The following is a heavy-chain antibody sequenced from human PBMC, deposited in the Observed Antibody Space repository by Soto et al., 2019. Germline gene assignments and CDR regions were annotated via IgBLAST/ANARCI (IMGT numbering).Heavy chain of an antibody. J-gene: IGHJ4*02. CDR3: AKDRHVTIQFDY. CDR1: GFTFSSYA. V-gene: IGHV3-23*01. D-gene: IGHD3-10*01. CDR2: ISGSGGRT. Sequence: EVQLLESGGGLVQPGGSLRLSCAASGFTFSSYAMRWVRQAPGKGLEWVSAISGSGGRTYYAGSVKGRFTISTNNSKNRLYLQMNSLRAEDTAVYYSAKDRHVTIQFDYWGQGTLVTVSS.